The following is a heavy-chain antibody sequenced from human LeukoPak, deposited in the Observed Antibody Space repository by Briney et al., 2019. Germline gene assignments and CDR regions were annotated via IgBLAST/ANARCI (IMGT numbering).Heavy chain of an antibody. CDR3: ARDFYDSTGYYYDY. J-gene: IGHJ4*02. CDR1: GFSFRDYT. CDR2: ISASGDKT. V-gene: IGHV3-23*01. D-gene: IGHD3-22*01. Sequence: QPGGSLRLSCAAPGFSFRDYTMSWVRQAPGKGLEWISAISASGDKTYFADSVKGRFTISRANSKGTLYLQMNSLRAEDTALYYCARDFYDSTGYYYDYWGQGTLVTVSS.